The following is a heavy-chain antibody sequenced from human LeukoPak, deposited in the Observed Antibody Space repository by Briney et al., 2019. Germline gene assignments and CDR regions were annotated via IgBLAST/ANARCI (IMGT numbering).Heavy chain of an antibody. CDR2: INPSGGST. J-gene: IGHJ5*02. CDR1: GYTFTSYY. V-gene: IGHV1-46*01. D-gene: IGHD2-2*02. Sequence: GASVKVSCKASGYTFTSYYMHWVRQAPGQGLEWMGIINPSGGSTSYAQKFQGRVTMTRDTSASTAYMELSSLRSEDTAVYYCAREARDQLLYVNWFDPWGQGTLVTVSS. CDR3: AREARDQLLYVNWFDP.